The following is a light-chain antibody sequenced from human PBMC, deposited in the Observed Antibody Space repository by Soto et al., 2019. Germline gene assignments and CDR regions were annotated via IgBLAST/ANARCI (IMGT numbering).Light chain of an antibody. Sequence: EVVMTQSPATLSVSPGERATLSCRASQSISSNLAWYQQKPGQAPRLLIYDASTRATGIPARFSSSGSGTEFTLTISSLKSEDFAVYYCQQYNNWPLTFGGGTKVEIK. CDR2: DAS. CDR1: QSISSN. V-gene: IGKV3-15*01. CDR3: QQYNNWPLT. J-gene: IGKJ4*01.